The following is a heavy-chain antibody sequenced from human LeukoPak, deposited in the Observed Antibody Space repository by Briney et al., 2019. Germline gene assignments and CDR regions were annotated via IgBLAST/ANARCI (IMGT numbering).Heavy chain of an antibody. CDR1: GFTFDDYA. D-gene: IGHD1-26*01. CDR3: AKDTGGSYTGNSYFDY. CDR2: ISWNSGSI. V-gene: IGHV3-9*03. J-gene: IGHJ4*02. Sequence: PGGSLRLSCAASGFTFDDYAMHWVRQAPGKGLDWVSGISWNSGSIGYADSVKGRFTISRDNAKNSLYLQMNSLRAEDMALYYCAKDTGGSYTGNSYFDYWGQGTPVTVSS.